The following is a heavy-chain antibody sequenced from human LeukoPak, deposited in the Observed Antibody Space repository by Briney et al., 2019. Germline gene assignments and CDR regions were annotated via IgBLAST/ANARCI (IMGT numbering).Heavy chain of an antibody. CDR1: GYTFTRYS. D-gene: IGHD3-3*02. J-gene: IGHJ4*02. V-gene: IGHV1-18*01. CDR2: ISAYNGDT. CDR3: ARDGIGDHFWSLFDY. Sequence: ASVKVSCKASGYTFTRYSISWVRQAPGQGLEWMGWISAYNGDTRYEQKLQGRVTLTTDASTYTAYMELRSLRSDDTAVYYCARDGIGDHFWSLFDYWGQGTLVTVSS.